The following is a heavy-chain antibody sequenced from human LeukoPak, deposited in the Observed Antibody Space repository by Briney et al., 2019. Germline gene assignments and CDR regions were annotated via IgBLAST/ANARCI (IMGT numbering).Heavy chain of an antibody. CDR3: VKDIGSGSYRHGGYFDY. D-gene: IGHD1-26*01. J-gene: IGHJ4*02. Sequence: GGSLRLSCAASGFPFDDKAMHWVRQAPGKGLEWVAGISRNSDSTGYADSVKGRFTISRDNAKNSLYLQMNSLRAEDMALYYCVKDIGSGSYRHGGYFDYWGQGTLVTVSS. V-gene: IGHV3-9*03. CDR2: ISRNSDST. CDR1: GFPFDDKA.